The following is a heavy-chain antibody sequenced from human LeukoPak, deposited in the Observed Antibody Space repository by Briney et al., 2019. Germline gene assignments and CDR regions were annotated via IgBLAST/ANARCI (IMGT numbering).Heavy chain of an antibody. CDR2: INPGGSSI. V-gene: IGHV3-74*01. CDR1: GFTFSSYW. J-gene: IGHJ4*02. CDR3: ARSNQADDY. D-gene: IGHD1-14*01. Sequence: GGSLRLSCAASGFTFSSYWMHWVRQVPGKGLVWVARINPGGSSITYADSVRGRFTISRDNAKNTLYLQMDSLRAEDAGVYYCARSNQADDYWGQGTLVTVSS.